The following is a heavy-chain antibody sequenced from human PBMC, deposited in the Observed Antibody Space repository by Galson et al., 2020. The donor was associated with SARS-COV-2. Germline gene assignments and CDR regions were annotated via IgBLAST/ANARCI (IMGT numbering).Heavy chain of an antibody. V-gene: IGHV4-34*01. CDR1: GGSFSDYY. CDR3: ARGTRDITMIVVVMTAVSCHFDL. Sequence: SETLSLTCAVYGGSFSDYYWRWIRQPPGRGLEWIGEVNHRGSTSYNPSLESRVRISLDASKKQFSLKLSSVTAADSGVYYCARGTRDITMIVVVMTAVSCHFDLWGQGSLVTVSS. J-gene: IGHJ4*02. CDR2: VNHRGST. D-gene: IGHD3-22*01.